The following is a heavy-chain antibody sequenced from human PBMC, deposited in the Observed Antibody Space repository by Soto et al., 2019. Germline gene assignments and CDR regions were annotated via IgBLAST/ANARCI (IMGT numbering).Heavy chain of an antibody. CDR3: AAEQYYDFWSGYFPPGPDYYYYGMDV. J-gene: IGHJ6*02. CDR2: IVVGSGNT. Sequence: SVKVSCKASGFTFTSSAVQWVRQARGQRLEWIGWIVVGSGNTNYAQKFQERVTITRDMSTSTAYMELSSLRSEDTAVYYCAAEQYYDFWSGYFPPGPDYYYYGMDVWGQGTTVTVS. CDR1: GFTFTSSA. V-gene: IGHV1-58*01. D-gene: IGHD3-3*01.